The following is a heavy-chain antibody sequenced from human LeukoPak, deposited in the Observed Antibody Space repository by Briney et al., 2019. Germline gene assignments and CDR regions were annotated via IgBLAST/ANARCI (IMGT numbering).Heavy chain of an antibody. V-gene: IGHV3-21*01. Sequence: KAGGSLRLSCAASGCTFSSYSMNWVRQAPGKGLEWVSSISSSSSYIYYADSVKGRFTISRDDAKNSLYLQMNSLRAEDTAVYYCARTYDSSGYYEGFDYWGQGTLVTVSS. J-gene: IGHJ4*02. CDR2: ISSSSSYI. CDR1: GCTFSSYS. D-gene: IGHD3-22*01. CDR3: ARTYDSSGYYEGFDY.